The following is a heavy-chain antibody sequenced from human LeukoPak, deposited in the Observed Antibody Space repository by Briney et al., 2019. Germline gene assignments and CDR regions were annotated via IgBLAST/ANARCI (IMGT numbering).Heavy chain of an antibody. CDR3: ARDRAMVRGVNYYYGMDV. J-gene: IGHJ6*02. CDR1: GGSISSYY. CDR2: IYYNGST. V-gene: IGHV4-59*01. Sequence: KPSETLSLTCTVSGGSISSYYWSWIRQPPGKGLEWIGYIYYNGSTNYNPSLKSRVTISVDTSKNQFSLKLSSVTAADTAVYYCARDRAMVRGVNYYYGMDVWGQGTTVTVPS. D-gene: IGHD3-10*01.